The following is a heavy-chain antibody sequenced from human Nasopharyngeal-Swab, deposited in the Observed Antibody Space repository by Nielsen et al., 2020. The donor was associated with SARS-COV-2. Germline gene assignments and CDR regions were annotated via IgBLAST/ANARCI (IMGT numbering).Heavy chain of an antibody. D-gene: IGHD3-3*01. CDR1: EFTMSRNG. V-gene: IGHV3-48*01. CDR3: AKGTDSDYDFWSGYPTTLDS. J-gene: IGHJ4*02. CDR2: ISSSSSTS. Sequence: GESLKISCAASEFTMSRNGMHWVRQAPGKGLEWVAYISSSSSTSYYADSVKGRFTISRDNPKNSLYLQMNSLRAEDTALYYCAKGTDSDYDFWSGYPTTLDSWGQGTLVTVSS.